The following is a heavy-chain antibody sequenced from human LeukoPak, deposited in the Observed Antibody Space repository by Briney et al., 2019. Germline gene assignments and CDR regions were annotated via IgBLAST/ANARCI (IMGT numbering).Heavy chain of an antibody. D-gene: IGHD5-18*01. CDR1: GFTVSSNY. CDR3: ARDRSYGQGWFDP. Sequence: GGSLRLSCAASGFTVSSNYMSWVHQAPGKGLEWVSVIYSGGSTYYADSVKGRFTISRDNSKNTLYLQMNSLRAEDTAVYYCARDRSYGQGWFDPWGQGTLVTVSS. V-gene: IGHV3-66*01. CDR2: IYSGGST. J-gene: IGHJ5*02.